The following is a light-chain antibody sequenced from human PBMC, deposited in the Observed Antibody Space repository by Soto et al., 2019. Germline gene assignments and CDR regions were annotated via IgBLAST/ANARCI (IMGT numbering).Light chain of an antibody. V-gene: IGKV3-20*01. CDR2: GAS. Sequence: EIVLTQSPGTLSLSEGERATLSCRASQTITRSFLAWYQQRRGQAPRLVIYGASTRATGIPERFSDSASGTDFTLTISRLEPEDFAVYYCHQYGASPWTFGQGTRVEIK. J-gene: IGKJ1*01. CDR1: QTITRSF. CDR3: HQYGASPWT.